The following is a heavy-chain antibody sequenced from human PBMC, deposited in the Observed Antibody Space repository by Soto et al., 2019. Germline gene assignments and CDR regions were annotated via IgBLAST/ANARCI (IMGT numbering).Heavy chain of an antibody. CDR1: GFTVSSSY. Sequence: GGSLRLSCAAAGFTVSSSYMSWVRQAPGKGLELVSVIYKGGSTYYADSVKGRFTISRDNSKNTLYLQMNSLRAEDTAVYYCARDVIGYYYDSSGCPAGAFDIWGQGTMVTVSS. CDR2: IYKGGST. V-gene: IGHV3-53*01. J-gene: IGHJ3*02. D-gene: IGHD3-22*01. CDR3: ARDVIGYYYDSSGCPAGAFDI.